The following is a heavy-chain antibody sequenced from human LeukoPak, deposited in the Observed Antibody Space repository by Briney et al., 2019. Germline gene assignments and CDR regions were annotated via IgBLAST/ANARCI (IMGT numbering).Heavy chain of an antibody. D-gene: IGHD6-6*01. J-gene: IGHJ4*02. V-gene: IGHV3-74*01. Sequence: GVLRLSCAASGSTFSKYWMYWVRQAPGKGLVWVSRIYIDGTGIVYAGSVKGRFIISRDNSKNTLYLQMNSLRAEDTAVYYCASQGSFRQLHHGGIDYWGQGTLVTVSS. CDR1: GSTFSKYW. CDR2: IYIDGTGI. CDR3: ASQGSFRQLHHGGIDY.